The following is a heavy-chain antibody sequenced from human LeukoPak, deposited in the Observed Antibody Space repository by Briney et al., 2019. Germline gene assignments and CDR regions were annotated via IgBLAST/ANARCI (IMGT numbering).Heavy chain of an antibody. Sequence: PGGSLRLSCAASGFSVSTFALHWVRQAPGKGLEWVDIISFDGRSLYYADSVKGRFTISRDNSKNTVYLQMNSLRADDRAVYSCARDRGGDTMVRSVIGYSLGMDVWGQGTTVTVSS. V-gene: IGHV3-30*04. D-gene: IGHD3-10*01. J-gene: IGHJ6*02. CDR2: ISFDGRSL. CDR1: GFSVSTFA. CDR3: ARDRGGDTMVRSVIGYSLGMDV.